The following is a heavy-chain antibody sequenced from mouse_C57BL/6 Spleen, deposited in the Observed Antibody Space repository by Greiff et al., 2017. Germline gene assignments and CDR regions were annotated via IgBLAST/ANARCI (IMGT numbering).Heavy chain of an antibody. V-gene: IGHV10-3*01. CDR3: VRDQGSYYYGSSYRYFDV. J-gene: IGHJ1*03. CDR2: IRSKSSNYAT. CDR1: GFTFNTYA. D-gene: IGHD1-1*01. Sequence: EVKLVESGGGLVQPKGSLKLSCAASGFTFNTYAMHWVRQAPGKGLEWVARIRSKSSNYATYYADSVKDRFTISRDDSQSMLYLQMNNLKTEDTAMYYCVRDQGSYYYGSSYRYFDVWGTGTTVTVSS.